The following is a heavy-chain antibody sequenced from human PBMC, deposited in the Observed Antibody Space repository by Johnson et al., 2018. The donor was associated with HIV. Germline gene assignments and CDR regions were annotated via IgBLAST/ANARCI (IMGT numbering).Heavy chain of an antibody. D-gene: IGHD7-27*01. Sequence: QVQLVESGGGLVQPGGSLRLSCAASGFTFSSYDMHWVRQATGKGLEWVAVISYDGSNKYYADSVKGRFTISRDNSKNTLYLQMNSLRAEDTAVYYCARAIGNWDAFDIWGQGTTVTVSS. V-gene: IGHV3-30*03. CDR1: GFTFSSYD. CDR2: ISYDGSNK. CDR3: ARAIGNWDAFDI. J-gene: IGHJ3*02.